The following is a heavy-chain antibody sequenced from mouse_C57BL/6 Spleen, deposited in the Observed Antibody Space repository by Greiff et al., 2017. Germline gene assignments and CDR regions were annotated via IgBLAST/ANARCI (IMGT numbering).Heavy chain of an antibody. D-gene: IGHD1-1*01. CDR1: GYTFTDYY. CDR2: INPYNGGT. CDR3: ARGGGSFDAMDY. V-gene: IGHV1-19*01. Sequence: EVKLQQSGPVLVKPGASVKMSCKASGYTFTDYYMNWVKQSHGKSLEWIGVINPYNGGTSYNQKFKGKATLTVDKSSSTASMELNSLTSEDSAVYYCARGGGSFDAMDYWGQGTSVTVSS. J-gene: IGHJ4*01.